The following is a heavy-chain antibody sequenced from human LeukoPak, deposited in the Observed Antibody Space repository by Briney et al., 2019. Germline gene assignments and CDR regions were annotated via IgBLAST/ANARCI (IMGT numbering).Heavy chain of an antibody. CDR3: ARVSGSGGSYYYYYYGMDV. J-gene: IGHJ6*02. Sequence: SETLSLTCTVSGGSISSYYWSWIRQPPGKGLEWIGYIYYSGSTNYNPSLKSRVTISVDTSKNQFSLKLSSVTAADTAVYYCARVSGSGGSYYYYYYGMDVWGQGTTVTVSS. CDR1: GGSISSYY. CDR2: IYYSGST. V-gene: IGHV4-59*01. D-gene: IGHD2-15*01.